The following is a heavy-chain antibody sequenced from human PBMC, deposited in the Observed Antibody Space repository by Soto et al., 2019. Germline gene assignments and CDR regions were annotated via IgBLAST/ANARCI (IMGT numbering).Heavy chain of an antibody. V-gene: IGHV1-18*01. D-gene: IGHD3-16*02. J-gene: IGHJ3*02. CDR3: ARVGDYIWGSYRYVSGFRGAFDI. Sequence: QVQLVQSGAEVKKPGASVKVSCKASGYTFTSYGISWVRQAPGQGLEWMGWISAYNGNTNYAQKLQGRVTMTTDTSTSTDYMELRSLRSDDTAVYYCARVGDYIWGSYRYVSGFRGAFDIWGQGTMVTVSS. CDR1: GYTFTSYG. CDR2: ISAYNGNT.